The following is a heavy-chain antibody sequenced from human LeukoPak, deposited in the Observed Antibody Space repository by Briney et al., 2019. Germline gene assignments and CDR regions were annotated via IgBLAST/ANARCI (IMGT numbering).Heavy chain of an antibody. Sequence: GGSLRLSCAASGFTFSSYAMSWVRQAPGKGLEWVSAISGSGGSTYYADSVKGRFTISRDNSKNTLYLQMNSLRAEDTAVYYCAAQGGTYGSSYGHYYYYGTDVWGQGTTVTVSS. D-gene: IGHD3-10*01. CDR3: AAQGGTYGSSYGHYYYYGTDV. J-gene: IGHJ6*02. CDR1: GFTFSSYA. CDR2: ISGSGGST. V-gene: IGHV3-23*01.